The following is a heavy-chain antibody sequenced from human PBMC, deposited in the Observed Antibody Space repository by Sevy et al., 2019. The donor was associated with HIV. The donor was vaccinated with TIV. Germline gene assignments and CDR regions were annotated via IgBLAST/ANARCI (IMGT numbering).Heavy chain of an antibody. CDR2: IWYDGSNK. D-gene: IGHD6-6*01. V-gene: IGHV3-33*01. CDR3: ARERRTIRIAARLPHYYYYYGMDV. J-gene: IGHJ6*02. Sequence: GGSLRLSCAASGFTFSSYGMHWVRQAPGKGLEWVAVIWYDGSNKYYADSVKGRFTISRDNSKNTLYLQMNSLRAEDTAVYYCARERRTIRIAARLPHYYYYYGMDVWGQGTTVTVSS. CDR1: GFTFSSYG.